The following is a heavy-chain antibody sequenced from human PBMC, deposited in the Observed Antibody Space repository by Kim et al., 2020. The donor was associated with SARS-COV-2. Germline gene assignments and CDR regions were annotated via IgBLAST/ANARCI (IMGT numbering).Heavy chain of an antibody. Sequence: SVKGRFTIYRDNSKNTLYLQMNSLRAEDTAVYYCAKDLSYYYDSSVRFDPWGQGTLVTVSS. V-gene: IGHV3-23*01. D-gene: IGHD3-22*01. J-gene: IGHJ5*02. CDR3: AKDLSYYYDSSVRFDP.